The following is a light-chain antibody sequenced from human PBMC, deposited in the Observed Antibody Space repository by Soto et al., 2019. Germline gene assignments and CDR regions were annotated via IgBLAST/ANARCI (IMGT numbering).Light chain of an antibody. CDR1: SSNIGADYD. CDR2: GNN. V-gene: IGLV1-40*01. CDR3: QSYDSSLSAWV. J-gene: IGLJ3*02. Sequence: QSVLTQPPSVSGAPGQRVTISCTGSSSNIGADYDVHWYQQVPGTAPKLRIYGNNNRPSGVPDRFSGSKSGTSASLAITGLQPEDEADYYCQSYDSSLSAWVFGGGTQLTVL.